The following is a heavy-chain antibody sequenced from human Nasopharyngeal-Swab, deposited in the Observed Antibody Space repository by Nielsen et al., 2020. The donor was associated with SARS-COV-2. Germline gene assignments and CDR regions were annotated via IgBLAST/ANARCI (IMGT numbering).Heavy chain of an antibody. CDR2: ISRRSDTI. D-gene: IGHD3-10*01. CDR3: ARAPDSSTYGLRY. V-gene: IGHV3-48*02. Sequence: GESLKISCAASGFTFSAYNINWVRQDPGKGLEWVSYISRRSDTIYYADSVKGRFTISRDNVKNSLYLQMNSLRDEDTAVYYCARAPDSSTYGLRYWGLGTLVTVSS. J-gene: IGHJ4*02. CDR1: GFTFSAYN.